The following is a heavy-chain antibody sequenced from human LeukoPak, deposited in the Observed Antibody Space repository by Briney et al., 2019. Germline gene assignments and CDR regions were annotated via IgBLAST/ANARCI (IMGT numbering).Heavy chain of an antibody. CDR2: INSDGSRT. CDR1: GFTFSSYW. Sequence: GGSLRLSCAASGFTFSSYWMHWVRQAPGKGLVWVSRINSDGSRTTYADSVKGRFTISRDNAKNTLYLQMNSLRAEDTAVYYCAKDRAVDYYYYYMGVWGKGTTVTISS. V-gene: IGHV3-74*01. CDR3: AKDRAVDYYYYYMGV. J-gene: IGHJ6*03.